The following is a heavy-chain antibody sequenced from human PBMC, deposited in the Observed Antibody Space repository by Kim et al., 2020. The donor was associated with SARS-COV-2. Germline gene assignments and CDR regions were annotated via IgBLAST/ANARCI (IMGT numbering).Heavy chain of an antibody. Sequence: GGSLRLSCAASGVTLSDMWMSWVRQVPGKRLEWIGRIRSKTAGATAEYAAPVKGRFTMSTDESKNTLYLQMNSLKIEDTSLYYCGHDVGDSWFRPPIDYWGHGSLVTVSS. D-gene: IGHD6-13*01. CDR3: GHDVGDSWFRPPIDY. V-gene: IGHV3-15*01. CDR1: GVTLSDMW. J-gene: IGHJ4*01. CDR2: IRSKTAGATA.